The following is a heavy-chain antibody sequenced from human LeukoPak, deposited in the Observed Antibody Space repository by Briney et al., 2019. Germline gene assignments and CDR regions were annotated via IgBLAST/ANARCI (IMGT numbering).Heavy chain of an antibody. J-gene: IGHJ5*02. CDR1: GFTFSSYS. CDR2: ISSSSSYI. CDR3: GRGYVWGSYRPTPGDP. D-gene: IGHD3-16*02. Sequence: PGGSLRLSCAASGFTFSSYSMNWVRQAPGKGLEWVSSISSSSSYIYYADSVKGRFTISRANAKNSLYLQMNTLRAEDTAVYYCGRGYVWGSYRPTPGDPWGQGTLVTVSS. V-gene: IGHV3-21*01.